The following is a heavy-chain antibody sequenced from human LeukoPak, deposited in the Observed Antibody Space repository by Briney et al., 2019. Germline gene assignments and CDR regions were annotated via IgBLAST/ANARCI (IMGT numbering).Heavy chain of an antibody. J-gene: IGHJ4*02. CDR3: AKDKYYDSSGYSDY. Sequence: PGGSLRLSCAASGFTFDDYAMHWVRQAPGKGLEWVSGISWNSGSIGYADSVRGRFTTSRDNAKNSLYLQMNSLRAEDTALYYCAKDKYYDSSGYSDYWGQGTLVTVSS. CDR1: GFTFDDYA. V-gene: IGHV3-9*01. CDR2: ISWNSGSI. D-gene: IGHD3-22*01.